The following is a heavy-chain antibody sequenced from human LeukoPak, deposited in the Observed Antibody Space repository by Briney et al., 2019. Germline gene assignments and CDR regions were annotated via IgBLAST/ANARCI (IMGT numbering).Heavy chain of an antibody. Sequence: ASVKVSCKASGYTFTSYYMHWVRQAPGQGLEWMGIINPSGGSTSYAQKFQGRVTMTRDTSTSTVYMELSSLRSEDTAVYYCARGVAAAGTLVWFDPWGQGTLVTVSS. CDR3: ARGVAAAGTLVWFDP. V-gene: IGHV1-46*01. J-gene: IGHJ5*02. CDR1: GYTFTSYY. CDR2: INPSGGST. D-gene: IGHD6-13*01.